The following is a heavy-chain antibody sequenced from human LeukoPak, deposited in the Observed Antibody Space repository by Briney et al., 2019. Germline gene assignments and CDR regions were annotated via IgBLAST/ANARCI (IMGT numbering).Heavy chain of an antibody. Sequence: SETLSLTCTVSGGSISSYYWSWIRQPPGKGLEWIGYIYYSGSTNYNPSLKSRVTISVDTSKNQFSLKLSSVTAADTAVYYCARSSGWYSGYFGYWGQGTLVTVSS. CDR1: GGSISSYY. J-gene: IGHJ4*02. CDR3: ARSSGWYSGYFGY. V-gene: IGHV4-59*08. CDR2: IYYSGST. D-gene: IGHD6-19*01.